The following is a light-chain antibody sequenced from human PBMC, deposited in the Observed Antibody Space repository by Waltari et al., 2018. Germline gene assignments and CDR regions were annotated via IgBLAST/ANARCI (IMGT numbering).Light chain of an antibody. Sequence: EIVMTQSPVTLPVSPGERATLSCRASQSVSSNLAWYQEKPGQAPRLLIYGASTRATGIPARFSGGGSGTEFTLTISSLQSEDFAVYYCQQYYNWPRTFGQGTKVEIK. CDR2: GAS. J-gene: IGKJ1*01. CDR1: QSVSSN. CDR3: QQYYNWPRT. V-gene: IGKV3-15*01.